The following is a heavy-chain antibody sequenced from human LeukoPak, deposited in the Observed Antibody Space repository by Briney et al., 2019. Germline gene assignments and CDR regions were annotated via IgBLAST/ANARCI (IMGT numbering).Heavy chain of an antibody. V-gene: IGHV1-69*06. CDR3: AREHSGQGFDY. CDR1: GYTFTSYG. D-gene: IGHD6-25*01. CDR2: IIPIFGTA. Sequence: SVKVSCTAPGYTFTSYGISWVRQAPGQGLEWMGGIIPIFGTANYAQKFQGRVTITADKSTSTAYMELSSLRSEDTAVYYCAREHSGQGFDYWGQGTLVTVSS. J-gene: IGHJ4*02.